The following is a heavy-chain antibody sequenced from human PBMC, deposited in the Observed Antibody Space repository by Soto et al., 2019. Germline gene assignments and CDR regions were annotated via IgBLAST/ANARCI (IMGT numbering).Heavy chain of an antibody. J-gene: IGHJ6*02. CDR1: GYSFTSYW. Sequence: GESLKISCKGSGYSFTSYWIGWVRHMPGKGLEWMGIIYPDDSDTRYSPSFQGQVTISADKSISTAYLQWSSLKASDTAMYYCARLGIAVAGTYGMDVWGQGTTVTVSS. V-gene: IGHV5-51*01. CDR2: IYPDDSDT. D-gene: IGHD6-19*01. CDR3: ARLGIAVAGTYGMDV.